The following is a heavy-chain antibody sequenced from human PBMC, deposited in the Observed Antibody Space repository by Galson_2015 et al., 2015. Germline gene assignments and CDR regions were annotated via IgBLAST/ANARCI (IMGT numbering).Heavy chain of an antibody. D-gene: IGHD4-17*01. CDR3: AKYGAYVPPHNYRGVDV. CDR2: TYYRSKWNI. CDR1: GDSVSSNSAA. Sequence: AISGDSVSSNSAAWTWFRQSPAGGLEWLGRTYYRSKWNIDYAVSMKSRITINPDTSRNQFPLQLNSVTPEDAAVYYCAKYGAYVPPHNYRGVDVWGQGTTVIVSS. J-gene: IGHJ6*01. V-gene: IGHV6-1*01.